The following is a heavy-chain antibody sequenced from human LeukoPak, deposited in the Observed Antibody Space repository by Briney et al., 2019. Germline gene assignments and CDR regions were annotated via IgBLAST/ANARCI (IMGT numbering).Heavy chain of an antibody. J-gene: IGHJ4*02. CDR3: AREHYDSSGYYYFDY. V-gene: IGHV4-39*07. Sequence: PSETLSLTCTVSGGSISSSSYYWGWIRQPPGKGLEWIGSMYYSGSTYYNPSLKSRVTISVDTSKNQFSLKLSSVTAADTAVYYCAREHYDSSGYYYFDYWGQGTLVTVSS. CDR2: MYYSGST. D-gene: IGHD3-22*01. CDR1: GGSISSSSYY.